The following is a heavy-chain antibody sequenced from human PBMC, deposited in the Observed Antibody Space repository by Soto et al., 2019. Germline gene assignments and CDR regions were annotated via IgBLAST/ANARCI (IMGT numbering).Heavy chain of an antibody. V-gene: IGHV3-66*01. D-gene: IGHD3-10*01. J-gene: IGHJ6*02. CDR1: AHTASKNY. Sequence: EVQLVESGGGLVQPGGSLRLSCAGSAHTASKNYMSWVRQPPGKGLEWVSVIYSGGTTYYADSVKDRFSISRDNSKSTLYLQMDNQRAGDTAVYYCARGGSGSDWDYYGMDVWGQGTTVTVSS. CDR2: IYSGGTT. CDR3: ARGGSGSDWDYYGMDV.